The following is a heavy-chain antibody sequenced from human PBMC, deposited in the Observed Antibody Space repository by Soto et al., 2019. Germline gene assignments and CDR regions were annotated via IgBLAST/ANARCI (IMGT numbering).Heavy chain of an antibody. CDR1: GYTFTNYY. CDR2: INPTSGST. V-gene: IGHV1-46*01. J-gene: IGHJ4*02. CDR3: ARDLAAGDH. Sequence: QVQLVQSGAEVKKPGASVKVSCKASGYTFTNYYIHWVRQAPGQGLEWMGIINPTSGSTNYAQKFQGRVTLTYDTSTTTDYMELSGLRSEDTAVLYCARDLAAGDHWGQGTLVTVSP. D-gene: IGHD6-13*01.